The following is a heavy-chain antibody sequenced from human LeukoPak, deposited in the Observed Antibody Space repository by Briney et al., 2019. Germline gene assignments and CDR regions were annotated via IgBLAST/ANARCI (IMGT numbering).Heavy chain of an antibody. D-gene: IGHD5-12*01. CDR1: GYMFSRYG. CDR3: ARTSHYVDIAATIPYGIYYFDY. CDR2: ISGYNDNT. J-gene: IGHJ4*02. V-gene: IGHV1-18*01. Sequence: ASVKVSCKASGYMFSRYGMSWVRQAPGQGPEWMGWISGYNDNTNYAQKLQGRVTMTTDTSTSTAYMELRSLRSDDTAVYYCARTSHYVDIAATIPYGIYYFDYWGQGTLVTVSS.